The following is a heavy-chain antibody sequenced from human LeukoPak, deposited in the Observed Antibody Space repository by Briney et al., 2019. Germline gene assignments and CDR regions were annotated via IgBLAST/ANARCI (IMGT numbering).Heavy chain of an antibody. Sequence: PSQTLSLTCTVSGGSISSGGYYWSWIRQHPGKGLEWIGYIYYSGSTYYNPSLKSRVTISVDTSKNQFSLKPSSVTAADTAVYYCARISITMEEANWFDPWGQGTLVTVSS. V-gene: IGHV4-31*03. CDR3: ARISITMEEANWFDP. J-gene: IGHJ5*02. D-gene: IGHD3-10*01. CDR1: GGSISSGGYY. CDR2: IYYSGST.